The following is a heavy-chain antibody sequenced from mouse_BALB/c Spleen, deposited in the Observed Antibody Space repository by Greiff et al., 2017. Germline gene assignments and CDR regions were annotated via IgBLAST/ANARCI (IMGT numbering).Heavy chain of an antibody. D-gene: IGHD1-1*01. CDR3: ASFYYGSSSFAY. CDR1: GFAFSRYD. Sequence: EVQLVASGGGLVKPGGSLKLSCAASGFAFSRYDMSWVRQTPEKRLEWVAYISSGGGSTYYPDTVKGRFTISRDNAKNTLYLQMSSLKSEDTAMYYCASFYYGSSSFAYWGQGTLVTVSA. J-gene: IGHJ3*01. CDR2: ISSGGGST. V-gene: IGHV5-12-1*01.